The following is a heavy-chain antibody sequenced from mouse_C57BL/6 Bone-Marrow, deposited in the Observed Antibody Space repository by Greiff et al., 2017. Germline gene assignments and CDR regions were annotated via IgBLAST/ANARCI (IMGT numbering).Heavy chain of an antibody. CDR3: ARYWAMDY. Sequence: EVKLMESGGGLVQPGGSLSLSCAASGFTFTDYYMSWVRQPPGKALEWLGFIRNKANGYTTEYSASVKGRFTISRDNSQSILYLQMKALRAEDSATYYCARYWAMDYWGQGTSVTVSS. CDR1: GFTFTDYY. J-gene: IGHJ4*01. V-gene: IGHV7-3*01. CDR2: IRNKANGYTT.